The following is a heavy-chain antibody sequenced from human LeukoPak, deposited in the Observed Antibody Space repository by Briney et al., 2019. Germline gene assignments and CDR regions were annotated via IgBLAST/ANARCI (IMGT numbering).Heavy chain of an antibody. CDR1: GYTFTGHY. V-gene: IGHV1-69*05. J-gene: IGHJ5*02. CDR3: ARDGLGYCSSTSCYGIFDP. Sequence: SVKVSCKASGYTFTGHYMHWVRQAPGQGLEWMGRIIPIFGTANYAQKFQGGVTITTDESTSTAYMEPSSLRSEDTAVYYCARDGLGYCSSTSCYGIFDPWGQGTLVTVSS. CDR2: IIPIFGTA. D-gene: IGHD2-2*01.